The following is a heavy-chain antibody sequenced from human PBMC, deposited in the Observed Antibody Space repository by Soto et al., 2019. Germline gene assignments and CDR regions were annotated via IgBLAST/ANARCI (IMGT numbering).Heavy chain of an antibody. J-gene: IGHJ6*04. V-gene: IGHV4-4*02. D-gene: IGHD3-22*01. CDR3: GRTSYYDSSGYYGMAV. CDR1: AGSISSRNW. CDR2: IHHSGST. Sequence: SETLSLTCAVSAGSISSRNWWTWVRQSPGKGLEWIGEIHHSGSTNYNPSLKSRVTISVDNSKNQFSLKLTSVTAGDTAVYYCGRTSYYDSSGYYGMAVWAKGTTVTVSS.